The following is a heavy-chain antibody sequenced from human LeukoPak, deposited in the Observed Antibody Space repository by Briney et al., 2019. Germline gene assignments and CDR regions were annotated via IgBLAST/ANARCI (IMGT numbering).Heavy chain of an antibody. D-gene: IGHD3-3*01. CDR1: GSTFTKSA. CDR3: AKREAEESGPIDY. J-gene: IGHJ4*02. CDR2: ISGRGDYT. V-gene: IGHV3-23*01. Sequence: GGSLRLSCAASGSTFTKSAMTWVRQAPGTGLEWVSAISGRGDYTYYADSVKGRFTISRDNSKNMLYLQMSSLRAEDTAVYYCAKREAEESGPIDYWGQGTLVTVSS.